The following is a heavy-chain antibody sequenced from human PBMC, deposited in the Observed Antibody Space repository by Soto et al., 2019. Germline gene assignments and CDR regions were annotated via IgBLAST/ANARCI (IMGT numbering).Heavy chain of an antibody. CDR3: VRTWHGFDI. J-gene: IGHJ3*02. Sequence: EVQLVESGGGLVQPGGSLRLSCAASGFTFSTYWMHWVRQAPEKGLLWVSHINGDGSYTDFADSVKGRFTISRDNAKNTVYLQMQSLRVEDTVVYFCVRTWHGFDIWGPGTMVTVSS. CDR1: GFTFSTYW. V-gene: IGHV3-74*01. CDR2: INGDGSYT.